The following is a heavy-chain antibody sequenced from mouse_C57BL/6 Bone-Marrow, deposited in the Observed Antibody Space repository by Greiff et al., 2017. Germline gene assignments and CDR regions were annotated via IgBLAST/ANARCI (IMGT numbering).Heavy chain of an antibody. CDR1: GFSFNTYA. Sequence: EVTLMESGGGLVQPKGSLKLSCAASGFSFNTYAMNWVRQAPGKGLEWVARIRSKSNNYATYYADSVKDRFTISRDDSESMLYLQMNNLKTEDTAMYYCVRHLYYGNWGFAYWGQGTLVTVSA. CDR3: VRHLYYGNWGFAY. D-gene: IGHD2-1*01. J-gene: IGHJ3*01. CDR2: IRSKSNNYAT. V-gene: IGHV10-1*01.